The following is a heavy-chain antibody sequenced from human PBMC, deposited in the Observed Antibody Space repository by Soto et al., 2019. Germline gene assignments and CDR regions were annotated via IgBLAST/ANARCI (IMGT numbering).Heavy chain of an antibody. D-gene: IGHD2-2*01. Sequence: PSETLSLTCTVSGGSISSDGYYWSWIRQHPGKGLEWIGYIYYSGSTYYNPSLKSRVTISVDTSKNQFSLKLSSVTAADTAVYYCASADIVVVLAAKKPRNNSLYYCDYWVEGTLVSVSS. CDR3: ASADIVVVLAAKKPRNNSLYYCDY. CDR1: GGSISSDGYY. V-gene: IGHV4-31*03. CDR2: IYYSGST. J-gene: IGHJ4*02.